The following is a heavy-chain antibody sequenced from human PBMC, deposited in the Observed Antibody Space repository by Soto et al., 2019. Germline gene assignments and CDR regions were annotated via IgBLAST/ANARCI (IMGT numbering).Heavy chain of an antibody. D-gene: IGHD5-18*01. CDR1: GGSISSAAYY. J-gene: IGHJ4*02. CDR2: ISHSGST. Sequence: QVQLQESGPGLVKPSQTLSLSCTVSGGSISSAAYYWSWFRQHPGKGLEWIGYISHSGSTYYTPSLKTRVIISADTSKNQFSLNLTSVTAAETAVYYCAREYTYGSNFFDCWGQGALVTVSS. CDR3: AREYTYGSNFFDC. V-gene: IGHV4-31*03.